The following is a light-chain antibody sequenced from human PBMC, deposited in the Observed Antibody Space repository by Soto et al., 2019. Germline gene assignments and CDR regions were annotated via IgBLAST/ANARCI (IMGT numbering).Light chain of an antibody. J-gene: IGLJ1*01. Sequence: QSAVTQPASVSGSPGQSITISCTGTSSDVGGYNYVSWYQQHPGKAPKLMIYDVSNRPSGVSNRFSGSKSGNTASLTISGLQAEDEADYYCSSYTSSSTFPYVFGTGTKLTVL. CDR2: DVS. CDR1: SSDVGGYNY. CDR3: SSYTSSSTFPYV. V-gene: IGLV2-14*01.